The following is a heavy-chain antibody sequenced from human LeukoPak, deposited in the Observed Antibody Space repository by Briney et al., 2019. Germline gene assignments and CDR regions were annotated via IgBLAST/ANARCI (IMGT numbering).Heavy chain of an antibody. D-gene: IGHD2/OR15-2a*01. J-gene: IGHJ4*02. V-gene: IGHV3-21*01. CDR1: GFTFSSYS. CDR3: TRKGSQWDFLVDY. CDR2: ISSSSSYI. Sequence: PGGSLRLSCAASGFTFSSYSMNWVRQAPGKGLEWVSSISSSSSYIYYADSVKGRFTISRDNAKNSLYLQMNSLRAEDTAVYYCTRKGSQWDFLVDYWGQGTLVTVSS.